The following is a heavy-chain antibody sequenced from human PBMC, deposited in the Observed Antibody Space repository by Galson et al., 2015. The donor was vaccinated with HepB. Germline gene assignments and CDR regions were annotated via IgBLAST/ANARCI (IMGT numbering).Heavy chain of an antibody. V-gene: IGHV3-30*04. D-gene: IGHD3-22*01. CDR2: ISYDGSNK. J-gene: IGHJ6*02. CDR1: GFTFSSYA. Sequence: SLRLSCAASGFTFSSYAMHWVRQAPGKGLEWVAVISYDGSNKYYADSVKGRFTISRDNSKNTLYLQMNSLRAEDTAVYYCARDFWVITTSRWGYGMDVWGQGTTVTVSS. CDR3: ARDFWVITTSRWGYGMDV.